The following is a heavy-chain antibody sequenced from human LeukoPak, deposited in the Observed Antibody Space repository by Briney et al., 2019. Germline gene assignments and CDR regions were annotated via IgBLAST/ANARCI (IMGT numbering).Heavy chain of an antibody. CDR1: GFTFSDNY. CDR2: ISSSGNTT. D-gene: IGHD6-19*01. V-gene: IGHV3-11*04. J-gene: IGHJ4*02. Sequence: PGGSLRLSCAASGFTFSDNYMSWIRQAPGKGLEWVSYISSSGNTTYNADSVKGRFSITRDNAKNSLYLQMNSLRAEDTAVYYCARDGGSAWFLDYWGQGTLVTVSS. CDR3: ARDGGSAWFLDY.